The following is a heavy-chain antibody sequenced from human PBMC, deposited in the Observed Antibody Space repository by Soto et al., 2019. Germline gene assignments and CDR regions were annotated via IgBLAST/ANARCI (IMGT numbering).Heavy chain of an antibody. Sequence: PSETLSLTCTVSGGSISSSSYYWGWIRQPPGKGLEWIGSIYYSGSTYYNPSLKSRVTISVDTSKNQFSLKLSSVTAADTAVYYCARQPESSSWYTSGAFDIWGQGTMVTVSS. CDR3: ARQPESSSWYTSGAFDI. CDR2: IYYSGST. J-gene: IGHJ3*02. V-gene: IGHV4-39*01. CDR1: GGSISSSSYY. D-gene: IGHD6-13*01.